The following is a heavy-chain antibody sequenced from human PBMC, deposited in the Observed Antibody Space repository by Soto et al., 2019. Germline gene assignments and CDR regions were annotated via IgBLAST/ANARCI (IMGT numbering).Heavy chain of an antibody. CDR2: IYYSGST. D-gene: IGHD2-2*01. J-gene: IGHJ3*02. Sequence: QVQLQESGPGLVKPSETLSLTCTVSGGSISSYYWSWIRQPPGKGLEWIGYIYYSGSTNYNPSLKSRVTISVDTSKNQFSLKLSSVTAADTAVYYCARVAAAECYENPDAFDIWGQGTMVTVSS. CDR1: GGSISSYY. V-gene: IGHV4-59*01. CDR3: ARVAAAECYENPDAFDI.